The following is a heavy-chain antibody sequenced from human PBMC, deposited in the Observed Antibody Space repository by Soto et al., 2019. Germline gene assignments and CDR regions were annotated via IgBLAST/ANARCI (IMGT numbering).Heavy chain of an antibody. V-gene: IGHV3-7*01. Sequence: TGGSLRLSCAASGFTFSSYWMSWVRQAPGKGLEWVANIKQDGSEKYYVDSVKGRFTISRDNAKNSLYLQMNSLRAEDTAVYYCAREYNWGTMIYYYYMDVWGKGTTVTVSS. CDR3: AREYNWGTMIYYYYMDV. D-gene: IGHD1-20*01. J-gene: IGHJ6*03. CDR2: IKQDGSEK. CDR1: GFTFSSYW.